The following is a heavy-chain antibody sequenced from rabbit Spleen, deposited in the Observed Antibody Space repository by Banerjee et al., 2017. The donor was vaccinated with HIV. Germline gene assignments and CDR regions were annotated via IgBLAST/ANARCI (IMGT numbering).Heavy chain of an antibody. J-gene: IGHJ6*02. V-gene: IGHV1S45*01. CDR3: ARDAGTSFSSYGMDP. Sequence: QEQLEESGGGLVKPEGSLTLTCKASGVSFSSSYYMCWVRQAPGKGLEWIACIDTGSSGFTYFASWAKGRFTISKTSSTTVTLQMTSLTAADTATYFCARDAGTSFSSYGMDPWGPGTLVTVS. D-gene: IGHD8-1*01. CDR1: GVSFSSSYY. CDR2: IDTGSSGFT.